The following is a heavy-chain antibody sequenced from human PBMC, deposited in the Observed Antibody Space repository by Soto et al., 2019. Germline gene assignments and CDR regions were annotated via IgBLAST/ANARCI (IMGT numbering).Heavy chain of an antibody. V-gene: IGHV3-30*18. Sequence: QVQLVESGGGVVQPGRSLRLSCAASGFDFSIYGMHWVRQSPGKGLEWVAVISYDGSNIYYGDSVKGRFTISRDNSKNTLYLEMNTLRTEDTAIYYCAKKRPGGVWEAFDWLGQGTLVTVSS. CDR1: GFDFSIYG. CDR2: ISYDGSNI. J-gene: IGHJ4*02. CDR3: AKKRPGGVWEAFDW. D-gene: IGHD2-8*01.